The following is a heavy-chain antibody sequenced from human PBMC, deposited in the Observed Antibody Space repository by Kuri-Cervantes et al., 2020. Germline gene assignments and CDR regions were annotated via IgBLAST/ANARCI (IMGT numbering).Heavy chain of an antibody. CDR2: INQDGGEK. V-gene: IGHV3-7*01. CDR3: ANGGRNGDLLEY. CDR1: GFTISSYW. D-gene: IGHD4-17*01. Sequence: GGSLKISCAPSGFTISSYWVSWVRQAPGKGLEWVANINQDGGEKYYADPVKGRFTISRDNAKNSLFLRMNSLRVEDTAVYYCANGGRNGDLLEYWGQGTLVTVSS. J-gene: IGHJ4*02.